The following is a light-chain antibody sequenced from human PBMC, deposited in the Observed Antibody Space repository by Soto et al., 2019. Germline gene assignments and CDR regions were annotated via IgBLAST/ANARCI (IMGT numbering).Light chain of an antibody. J-gene: IGKJ1*01. CDR3: QKYNSAAWT. CDR2: VAS. V-gene: IGKV1-27*01. CDR1: QGISNH. Sequence: DIQMTQSPSSLSASVGDRVTITCRASQGISNHLAWYQQQPGKVPKLLIYVASTLQSGVTSRFSDSGSGTDFTLTISSLQPEDIATYYCQKYNSAAWTFGPGNKVEIK.